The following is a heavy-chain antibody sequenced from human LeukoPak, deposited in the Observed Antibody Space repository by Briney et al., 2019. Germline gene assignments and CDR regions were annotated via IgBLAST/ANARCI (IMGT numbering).Heavy chain of an antibody. D-gene: IGHD2-8*01. CDR3: ANGNRCTSPNCLGYYYFYMDV. J-gene: IGHJ6*03. CDR2: FSGSGGTT. V-gene: IGHV3-23*01. Sequence: PGGSLRLSCAASGFTFSSYAMNWVRQAPGRGLEWVSGFSGSGGTTYYADSVEGRFTISRDNSKNTLYLQMNSLRAEDTAVYYCANGNRCTSPNCLGYYYFYMDVWGKGTTVTVSS. CDR1: GFTFSSYA.